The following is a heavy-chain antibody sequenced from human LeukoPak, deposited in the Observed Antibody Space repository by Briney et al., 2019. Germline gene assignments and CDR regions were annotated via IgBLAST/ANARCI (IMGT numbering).Heavy chain of an antibody. Sequence: GGSLRLSCAASGFTFSSYATSWVRQAPGKGLEWVGRIKSKTDGGTTDYAAPVKGRFTISRDDSKNTLYLQMNSLKTEDTAVSYCTTAEVDGYSGYEEQFDYWGQGTLVTVSS. CDR3: TTAEVDGYSGYEEQFDY. D-gene: IGHD5-12*01. J-gene: IGHJ4*02. CDR1: GFTFSSYA. CDR2: IKSKTDGGTT. V-gene: IGHV3-15*01.